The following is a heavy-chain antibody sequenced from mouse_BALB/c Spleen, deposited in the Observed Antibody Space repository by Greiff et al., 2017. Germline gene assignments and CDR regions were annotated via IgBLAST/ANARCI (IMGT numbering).Heavy chain of an antibody. Sequence: VQLQESGPGLVAPSQSLSITCTVSGFSLTGYGVNWVRQPPGKGLEWLGMIWGDGSTDYNSALKSRLTISKDNSKSQVFLKVNSLQTDDTARYYCAREDWGQNYYGSGDWGQGTLVTVSA. CDR1: GFSLTGYG. J-gene: IGHJ3*01. CDR3: AREDWGQNYYGSGD. D-gene: IGHD1-1*01. CDR2: IWGDGST. V-gene: IGHV2-6-7*01.